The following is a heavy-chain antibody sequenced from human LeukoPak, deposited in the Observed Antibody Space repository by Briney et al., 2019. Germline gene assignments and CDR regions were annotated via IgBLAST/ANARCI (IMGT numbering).Heavy chain of an antibody. J-gene: IGHJ1*01. Sequence: ASVKVSCKASGYTFTSYGISWVRHAPGQGLEWMGWISGYTGNTNYAQKLQGRVTMTTDTSTSTAYMELRSLRSDDTAVYYCARVLIRSIAVAGAEYFQHWGQGTLVTVSS. V-gene: IGHV1-18*01. CDR2: ISGYTGNT. D-gene: IGHD6-19*01. CDR1: GYTFTSYG. CDR3: ARVLIRSIAVAGAEYFQH.